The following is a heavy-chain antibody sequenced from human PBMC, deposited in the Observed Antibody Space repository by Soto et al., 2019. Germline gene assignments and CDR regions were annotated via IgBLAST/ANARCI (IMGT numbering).Heavy chain of an antibody. CDR1: GFTFSSYS. CDR3: ARDAYDDPPGYFQH. Sequence: QVQLVESGGAVVQPGRSLRLSCSASGFTFSSYSVHWVRQAPGKGLEWLAFMSYDGSTKYYADSVKGRFTVSRDNSKNTLWLQMDSLRTEDTAVYYCARDAYDDPPGYFQHWGQGTLLTVSS. J-gene: IGHJ1*01. V-gene: IGHV3-30-3*01. D-gene: IGHD3-22*01. CDR2: MSYDGSTK.